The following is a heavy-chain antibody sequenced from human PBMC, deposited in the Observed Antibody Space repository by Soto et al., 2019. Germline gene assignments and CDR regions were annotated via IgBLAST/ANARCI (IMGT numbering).Heavy chain of an antibody. D-gene: IGHD1-26*01. CDR1: GFIFSTYG. CDR2: IWYDGSDK. J-gene: IGHJ2*01. V-gene: IGHV3-33*01. Sequence: QVHLEDSGGGVVQPGRSLRLSCVASGFIFSTYGMHWVRQAPGKGLEWVAVIWYDGSDKYYADSMKGRFTISRDNSKNTVYLQMDSLRAEDTAVYYCARDWDNGSIDLWGRGTLVTVSS. CDR3: ARDWDNGSIDL.